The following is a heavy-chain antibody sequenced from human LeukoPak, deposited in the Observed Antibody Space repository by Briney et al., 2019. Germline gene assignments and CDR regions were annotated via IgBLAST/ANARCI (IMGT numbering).Heavy chain of an antibody. CDR2: IIPILGIA. Sequence: SVKVSCKASGGTFSSYTISWVRQAPGPGLEWMGRIIPILGIANYAQKFQGRVTITADKSTSTAYMELSSLRSEDTAVYYCARDRQYQLLKVLYNWFDPWGQGTLVTVSS. D-gene: IGHD2-2*01. J-gene: IGHJ5*02. CDR1: GGTFSSYT. CDR3: ARDRQYQLLKVLYNWFDP. V-gene: IGHV1-69*04.